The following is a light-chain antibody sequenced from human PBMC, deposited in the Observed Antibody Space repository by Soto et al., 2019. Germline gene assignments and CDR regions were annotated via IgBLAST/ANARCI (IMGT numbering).Light chain of an antibody. V-gene: IGKV3-15*01. CDR3: QQYNNWHPLT. CDR2: GAS. Sequence: EIVMTQSPATLSVSPGGRATLSCRASQSIGDTLAWYQQKPGQAPRLLIYGASSRVTGFPARFSGSGSGTDFTLTISSLQSKDFAVYYCQQYNNWHPLTFGGGTKVDSK. J-gene: IGKJ4*01. CDR1: QSIGDT.